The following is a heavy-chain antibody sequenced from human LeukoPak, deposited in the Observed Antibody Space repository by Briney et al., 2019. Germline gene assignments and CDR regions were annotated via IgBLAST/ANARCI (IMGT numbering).Heavy chain of an antibody. D-gene: IGHD6-13*01. CDR2: IKQDGSEK. CDR1: GFTFSSYW. CDR3: AREGSSWYTYYYYMDV. J-gene: IGHJ6*03. Sequence: GGSLRLSCAASGFTFSSYWVSWVRQAPGKGLEWVANIKQDGSEKYYVDSVKGRFTISRDNAKNSLYLQMNSLRAEDTAVYYCAREGSSWYTYYYYMDVWGKGTTVTVSS. V-gene: IGHV3-7*01.